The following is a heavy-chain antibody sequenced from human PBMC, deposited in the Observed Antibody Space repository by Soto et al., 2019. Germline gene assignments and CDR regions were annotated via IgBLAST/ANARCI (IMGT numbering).Heavy chain of an antibody. CDR3: AIGKDYAEGGY. CDR2: ISSSSSTI. CDR1: GFTFSSYS. D-gene: IGHD4-17*01. Sequence: EVQLVESGGGLVQPGGSLRLSCAASGFTFSSYSMNWVRPAPGKGLAWVSYISSSSSTIYYADSVKGRFTISRDNAKNSRYLQMNSLRDEDTAVYYCAIGKDYAEGGYWGQGTLVTVAS. J-gene: IGHJ4*02. V-gene: IGHV3-48*02.